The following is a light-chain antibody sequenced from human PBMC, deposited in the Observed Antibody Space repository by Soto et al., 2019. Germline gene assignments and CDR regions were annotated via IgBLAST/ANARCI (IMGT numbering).Light chain of an antibody. V-gene: IGLV2-23*01. CDR2: EAD. CDR1: SSDIGAYDL. CDR3: CSYAGSRSYV. J-gene: IGLJ1*01. Sequence: QSDLTQPASVSGSPGQSVTISCTGTSSDIGAYDLVSWYQQHPGKAPKLMLYEADKRPSGVSYRFSGSKSGNTASLTISGLRAEDEADYYCCSYAGSRSYVFGTGTKLTVL.